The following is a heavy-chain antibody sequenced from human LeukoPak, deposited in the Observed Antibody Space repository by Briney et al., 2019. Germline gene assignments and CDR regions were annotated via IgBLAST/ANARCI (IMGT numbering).Heavy chain of an antibody. V-gene: IGHV3-30*02. Sequence: PGGSLRLSCAASGFTFSSYGMHWVRQAPGKGLEWVAFIRYDGSNKYYADSVKGRFTISRDNSKNTLYLQMNSLRAEDTAVYYCAKEGDIVVACDIWGQGKMVTVSS. J-gene: IGHJ3*02. CDR1: GFTFSSYG. D-gene: IGHD5-12*01. CDR2: IRYDGSNK. CDR3: AKEGDIVVACDI.